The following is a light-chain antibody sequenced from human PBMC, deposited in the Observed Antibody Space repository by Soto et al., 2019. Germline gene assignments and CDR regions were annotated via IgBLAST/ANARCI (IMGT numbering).Light chain of an antibody. Sequence: QSVITQPPSASGSPGQSGTISCTGTSSDVVGYNYVSWYQQHPGKAPKLMIYEVSKRPSGVPDRFSGSKSGNTASLTVSGLQAEDEADYYCSSYAGSNAYVFGTGTKVTV. V-gene: IGLV2-8*01. CDR1: SSDVVGYNY. J-gene: IGLJ1*01. CDR3: SSYAGSNAYV. CDR2: EVS.